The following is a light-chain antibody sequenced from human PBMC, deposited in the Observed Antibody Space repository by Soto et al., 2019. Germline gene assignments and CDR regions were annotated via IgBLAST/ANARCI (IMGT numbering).Light chain of an antibody. J-gene: IGKJ5*01. V-gene: IGKV3-20*01. CDR2: GAS. CDR1: QRVSSTY. Sequence: DIVLTQSPGTLSLSPEERATLSCRASQRVSSTYLAWYQQKPGQAPRLLIYGASSRATGIPDRFIGSGSGTDFTLTISRVAPEDFAVYYCQQYVGLPITFGQGTRLEIK. CDR3: QQYVGLPIT.